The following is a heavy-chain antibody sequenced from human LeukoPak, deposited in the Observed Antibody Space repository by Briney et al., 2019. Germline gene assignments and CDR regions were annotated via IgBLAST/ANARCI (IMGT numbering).Heavy chain of an antibody. CDR3: AKDVKTVDAFDI. J-gene: IGHJ3*02. Sequence: QAGGSLRLSCAASGFTFSSYAMSWVRQAPGRGLEWVSAISGGGDYTYYADSVKGRFTISRDSSKNTVYLEMNSLRAEDTAVYSCAKDVKTVDAFDIWGQGTMVTVSS. CDR2: ISGGGDYT. V-gene: IGHV3-23*01. D-gene: IGHD4-17*01. CDR1: GFTFSSYA.